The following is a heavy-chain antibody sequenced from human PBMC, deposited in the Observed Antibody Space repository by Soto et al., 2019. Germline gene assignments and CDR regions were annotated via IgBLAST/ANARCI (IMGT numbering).Heavy chain of an antibody. D-gene: IGHD3-3*01. CDR3: ARDIWSGNYKWFDS. CDR2: ISNDGGTQ. V-gene: IGHV3-30*03. J-gene: IGHJ5*01. Sequence: VGSLRLSCAASTLTVSLYGIQWVRQAPGKGLDWVAFISNDGGTQYYADSVKGRFSISRDNSMNTVDLHMNSLRAEDTAIYYCARDIWSGNYKWFDSWGQGTLVTVSS. CDR1: TLTVSLYG.